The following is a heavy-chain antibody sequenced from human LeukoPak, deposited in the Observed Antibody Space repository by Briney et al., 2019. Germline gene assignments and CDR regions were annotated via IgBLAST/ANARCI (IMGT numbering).Heavy chain of an antibody. CDR1: GFTVSSNY. V-gene: IGHV3-53*01. Sequence: GGSLRLSCAASGFTVSSNYMSWVRQAPGKGLEWVSVIYSGGSTYYADSVEGRFTISRDNSKNTLYLQMNSLRAEDTAVYYCARDRSGGSGFDYWGQGTLVTVSS. CDR2: IYSGGST. J-gene: IGHJ4*02. D-gene: IGHD3-10*01. CDR3: ARDRSGGSGFDY.